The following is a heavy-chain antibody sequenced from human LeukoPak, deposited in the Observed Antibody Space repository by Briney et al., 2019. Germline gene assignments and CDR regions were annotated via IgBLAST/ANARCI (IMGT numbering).Heavy chain of an antibody. CDR3: AKVGSYCSGGSCYLFSYYYYGMDV. CDR1: GFTFSSYA. V-gene: IGHV3-23*01. D-gene: IGHD2-15*01. CDR2: ISGSGGST. Sequence: GGSLRLSCAASGFTFSSYAMSWVRQAPGKGLEWVSAISGSGGSTYYADSVKGRFTISRDNSKNTLYLQMNSLRAEDTAVYYCAKVGSYCSGGSCYLFSYYYYGMDVWGQGTTVTVSS. J-gene: IGHJ6*02.